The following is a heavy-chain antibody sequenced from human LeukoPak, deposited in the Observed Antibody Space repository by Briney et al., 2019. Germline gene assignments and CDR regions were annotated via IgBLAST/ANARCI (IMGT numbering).Heavy chain of an antibody. D-gene: IGHD6-13*01. Sequence: SETQCLICTVSGGSISSYYWNWIRQPPGKGLEWIGYIYYSGSTNYNPSLKSRVTISIDTSKNQFSLKLSSVTAADSALYYCARGSSWYSHFGNWGQGTLVTVSS. V-gene: IGHV4-59*01. CDR3: ARGSSWYSHFGN. J-gene: IGHJ4*02. CDR2: IYYSGST. CDR1: GGSISSYY.